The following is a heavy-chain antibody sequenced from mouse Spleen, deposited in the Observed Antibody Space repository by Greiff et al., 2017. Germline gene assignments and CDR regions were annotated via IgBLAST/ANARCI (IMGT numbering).Heavy chain of an antibody. D-gene: IGHD1-1*01. J-gene: IGHJ4*01. CDR2: IRSKSNNYAT. CDR1: GFSFNTYA. CDR3: VRHGLRYYAMDY. V-gene: IGHV10-1*01. Sequence: EVHLVESGGGLVQPKGSLKLSCAASGFSFNTYAMNWVRQAPGKGLEWVARIRSKSNNYATYYADSVKDRFTISRDDSESMLYLQMNNLKTEDTAMYYCVRHGLRYYAMDYWGQGTSVTVSS.